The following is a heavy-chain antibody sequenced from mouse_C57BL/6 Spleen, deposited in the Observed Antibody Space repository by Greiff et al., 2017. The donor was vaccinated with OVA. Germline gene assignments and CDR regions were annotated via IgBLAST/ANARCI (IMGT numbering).Heavy chain of an antibody. V-gene: IGHV5-4*01. J-gene: IGHJ1*03. CDR3: ARDRDYGRSYGGYFDV. CDR1: GFTFSSYA. D-gene: IGHD1-1*01. CDR2: ISDGGSYT. Sequence: EVHLVESGGGLVKPGGSLKLSCAASGFTFSSYAMSWVRQTPEKRLEWVATISDGGSYTYYPDNVKGRFTISRDNAKNNLYLQMSHLKSEDTAMYYWARDRDYGRSYGGYFDVWGTGTTVTVSS.